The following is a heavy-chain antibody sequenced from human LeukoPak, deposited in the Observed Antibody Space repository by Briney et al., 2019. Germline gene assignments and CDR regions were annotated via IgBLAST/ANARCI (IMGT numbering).Heavy chain of an antibody. CDR1: GFTFSTYG. D-gene: IGHD6-13*01. J-gene: IGHJ4*02. CDR2: IWYDGSNK. Sequence: GRSLRLSCAASGFTFSTYGMHWVRQAPGKGLEWVSLIWYDGSNKYYADSVKGRFTIFRDNSKNTLYLQMNSLRAEDTAVYYCARGRASVTSSWDPSFDYWGQGALVTVSS. V-gene: IGHV3-33*01. CDR3: ARGRASVTSSWDPSFDY.